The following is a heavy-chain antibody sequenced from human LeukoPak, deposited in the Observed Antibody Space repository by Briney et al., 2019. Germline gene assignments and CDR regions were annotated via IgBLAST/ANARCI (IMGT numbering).Heavy chain of an antibody. J-gene: IGHJ4*02. D-gene: IGHD3-10*01. V-gene: IGHV1-8*01. CDR1: GYTFNRYD. CDR2: VNPNSGNT. Sequence: ASVKVSCKASGYTFNRYDINWVRQASGQGLEWMGWVNPNSGNTDYAQKFQGRVTMTRDTSISTAYMELSSLRSDDTAVYYCARAGSITMIRGLIISYYFDYWGQGTLVTVSS. CDR3: ARAGSITMIRGLIISYYFDY.